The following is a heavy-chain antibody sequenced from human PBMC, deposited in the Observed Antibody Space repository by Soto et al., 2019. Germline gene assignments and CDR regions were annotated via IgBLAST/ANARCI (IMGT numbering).Heavy chain of an antibody. D-gene: IGHD1-7*01. CDR2: ISYDGSNK. Sequence: GGSLRLSCAASGFTFSSYGMHWVRQAPGKGLEWVAVISYDGSNKYYADSVKGRFTISRDNSKNTLYLQMNSLRAEDTAVYYCAKVDGTQPRWGQGTLVTVSS. CDR1: GFTFSSYG. J-gene: IGHJ4*02. V-gene: IGHV3-30*18. CDR3: AKVDGTQPR.